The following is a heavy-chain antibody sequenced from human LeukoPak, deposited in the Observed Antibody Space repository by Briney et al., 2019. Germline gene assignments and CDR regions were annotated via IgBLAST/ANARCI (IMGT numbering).Heavy chain of an antibody. V-gene: IGHV4-59*02. Sequence: SETLSLTCTVSGGSVTDYYWSWIRQSPGKGLEWIGYIYYTGTSYNPSLKSRVTISADTSKNQFSLKLSSVTAADTALYYCARVGENYYYYMDVWGKGTTVTISS. CDR3: ARVGENYYYYMDV. J-gene: IGHJ6*03. CDR2: IYYTGT. D-gene: IGHD3-10*01. CDR1: GGSVTDYY.